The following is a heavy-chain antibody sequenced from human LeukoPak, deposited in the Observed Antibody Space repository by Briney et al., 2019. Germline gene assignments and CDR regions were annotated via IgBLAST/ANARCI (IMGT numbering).Heavy chain of an antibody. CDR1: GGSFSSYY. J-gene: IGHJ6*03. V-gene: IGHV4-34*01. D-gene: IGHD3-10*01. CDR3: ARGGGYYYGSGSYSCYYYYMDV. Sequence: SETLSLTCAVYGGSFSSYYCSWIRQPPGMGLEWIGEINNSGRTNYNLTLKSRVTIPEDTTQNHSSFKHSSVTAADTAVYYCARGGGYYYGSGSYSCYYYYMDVWGKGTTVTVCS. CDR2: INNSGRT.